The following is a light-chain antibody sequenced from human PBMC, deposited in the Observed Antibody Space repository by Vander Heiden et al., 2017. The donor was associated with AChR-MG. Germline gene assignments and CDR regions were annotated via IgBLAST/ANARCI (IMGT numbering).Light chain of an antibody. CDR1: QSLLHSNGYNY. J-gene: IGKJ3*01. Sequence: DIVMTQSQLSLPVTPGEPASISCRSSQSLLHSNGYNYLDCYLYEPWHSQQLLLYLGSDRASAVPDRSRGRGSVSDFTLKIMRVEAEHLGVYYCRQALPKLRTFGPET. CDR2: LGS. V-gene: IGKV2-28*01. CDR3: RQALPKLRT.